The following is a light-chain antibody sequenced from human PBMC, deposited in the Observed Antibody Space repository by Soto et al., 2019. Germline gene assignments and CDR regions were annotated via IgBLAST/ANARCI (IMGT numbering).Light chain of an antibody. CDR1: QIISTN. J-gene: IGKJ5*01. CDR2: GAS. CDR3: HQYNKWPPIT. Sequence: EIVLTQSPVTLSVSPGERATLSCRASQIISTNLAWYQQKPGQAPRLLIYGASTRATGIPARFSGSGSGTEFALTISNLQSEDFAVYYCHQYNKWPPITFGQGTRLEIK. V-gene: IGKV3-15*01.